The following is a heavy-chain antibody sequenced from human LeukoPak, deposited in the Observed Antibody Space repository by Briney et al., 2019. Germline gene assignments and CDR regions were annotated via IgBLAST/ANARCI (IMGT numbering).Heavy chain of an antibody. V-gene: IGHV3-30*03. CDR1: GFTFSSYS. D-gene: IGHD1-26*01. J-gene: IGHJ4*02. CDR3: APGFSGSYYYFDY. CDR2: ISYDGSNK. Sequence: GGSLRLSCAASGFTFSSYSMNWVRQAPGKGLEWVAVISYDGSNKYYADSVKGRFTISRDNSKNTLYLQMNSLRAEDTAVYYCAPGFSGSYYYFDYWGQGTLVTVSS.